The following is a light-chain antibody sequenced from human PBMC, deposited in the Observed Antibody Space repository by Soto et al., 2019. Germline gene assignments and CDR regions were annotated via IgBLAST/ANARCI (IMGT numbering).Light chain of an antibody. V-gene: IGKV1-5*03. J-gene: IGKJ3*01. CDR2: RAS. CDR3: QHYNGLFT. CDR1: QSIDTW. Sequence: DLQMTQSPSTLSASIGDRVTITCRASQSIDTWLAWYQQKPGKAPKLLIYRASGLESGVPSRFSGSGSGTEFTLTISSLQPDDFATYYCQHYNGLFTFGPGTKVEIK.